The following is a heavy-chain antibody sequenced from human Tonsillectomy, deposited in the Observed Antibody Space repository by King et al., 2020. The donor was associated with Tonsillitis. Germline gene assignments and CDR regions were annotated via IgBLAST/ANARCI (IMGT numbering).Heavy chain of an antibody. CDR1: GFSPSNARMG. V-gene: IGHV2-26*01. J-gene: IGHJ5*02. CDR3: ASCFITDGWFDP. CDR2: IFSNDEK. Sequence: TLKESGPVLVKPTETLTLTYTVSGFSPSNARMGVSWIRQPPGQALEGLAHIFSNDEKSYSTSLKSRLTISKDTSKSQVVLTMTNMDPVDTATYYGASCFITDGWFDPWGQGTLVTVSS. D-gene: IGHD3-22*01.